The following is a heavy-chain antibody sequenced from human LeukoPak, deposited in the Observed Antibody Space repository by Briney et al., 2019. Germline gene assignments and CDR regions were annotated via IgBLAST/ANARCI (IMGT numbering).Heavy chain of an antibody. D-gene: IGHD6-13*01. Sequence: GGSLRLSCAASGFTFSSYSMNWVRQAPGKGLEWVSSISSSSSYIYYADSVKGRFTISRDNAKNSLYLQMNSLRAEDTAVYYCARDLPTGYSSSWYAIHFDYWGQGTLVTVSS. CDR3: ARDLPTGYSSSWYAIHFDY. CDR2: ISSSSSYI. CDR1: GFTFSSYS. V-gene: IGHV3-21*01. J-gene: IGHJ4*02.